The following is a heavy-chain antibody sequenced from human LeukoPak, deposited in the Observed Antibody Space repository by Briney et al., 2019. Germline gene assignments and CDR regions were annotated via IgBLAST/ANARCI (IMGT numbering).Heavy chain of an antibody. CDR3: ARGSPAYYMDV. CDR2: MNPNSGNT. V-gene: IGHV1-8*01. Sequence: ASVKVSCKASGYTFTSYDINWVRQAAGQGLEWMGWMNPNSGNTGYAQKFQGRVTMTRNTSISTAYMELSSLRSEDTAAYYCARGSPAYYMDVWGKGTPVTVSS. D-gene: IGHD2-15*01. CDR1: GYTFTSYD. J-gene: IGHJ6*03.